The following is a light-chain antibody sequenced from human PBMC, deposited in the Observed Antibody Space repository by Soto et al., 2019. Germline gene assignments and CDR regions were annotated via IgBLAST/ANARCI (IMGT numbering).Light chain of an antibody. CDR2: GAS. CDR3: QQHNYWPS. V-gene: IGKV3-15*01. Sequence: EIVMTQSPATLSLSPGERATLSCRASQSVSSNLAWYQQKPGQAPRLHLYGASTRTPGIPGRFSGSGSGTEFTLTISSLQSEDFAVYYCQQHNYWPSFGQGTKLEIK. CDR1: QSVSSN. J-gene: IGKJ2*01.